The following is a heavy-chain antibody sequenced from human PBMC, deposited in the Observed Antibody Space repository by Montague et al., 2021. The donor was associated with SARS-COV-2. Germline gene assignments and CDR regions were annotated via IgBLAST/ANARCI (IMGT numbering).Heavy chain of an antibody. CDR3: AREAPGRCSGGSCSLDNWFDP. D-gene: IGHD2-15*01. J-gene: IGHJ5*02. CDR2: IYTSGST. CDR1: VGSISSGSYY. V-gene: IGHV4-61*02. Sequence: TLSLTCTVSVGSISSGSYYWSWIRQPAGKGLEWIGRIYTSGSTNYNPSLKSRVTISVDTSKNQFSLKLSSVTAADTAVYYCAREAPGRCSGGSCSLDNWFDPWGQGTLVTVSS.